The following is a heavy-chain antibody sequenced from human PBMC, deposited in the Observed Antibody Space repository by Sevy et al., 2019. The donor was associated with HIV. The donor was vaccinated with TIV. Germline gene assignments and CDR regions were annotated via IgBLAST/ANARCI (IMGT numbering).Heavy chain of an antibody. Sequence: GGCLRLSCAASGFTVSSNYVNWVRQAPGKGLEWVSVIYSGGSTYYADSVKGRFTISRDNSKNTLYLQMNSLRAEDTAIYYCARVPGSGWYYFDHWGHGTLVTVSS. V-gene: IGHV3-53*01. J-gene: IGHJ4*01. CDR2: IYSGGST. CDR1: GFTVSSNY. CDR3: ARVPGSGWYYFDH. D-gene: IGHD6-19*01.